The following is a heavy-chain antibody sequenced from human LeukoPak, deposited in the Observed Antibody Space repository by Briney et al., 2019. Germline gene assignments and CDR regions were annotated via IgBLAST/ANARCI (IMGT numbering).Heavy chain of an antibody. Sequence: GGSLRLSCAASGFTFSSYAMHWVRQAPGKGLEWVAVISYDGSNKYYADSVKGRFTISRDNSKNTLYLQMNSLRAEDTAVYYCAGGYCSSTSCYANGPIDYWDQGTLVTVSS. CDR2: ISYDGSNK. D-gene: IGHD2-2*01. CDR1: GFTFSSYA. CDR3: AGGYCSSTSCYANGPIDY. J-gene: IGHJ4*02. V-gene: IGHV3-30*04.